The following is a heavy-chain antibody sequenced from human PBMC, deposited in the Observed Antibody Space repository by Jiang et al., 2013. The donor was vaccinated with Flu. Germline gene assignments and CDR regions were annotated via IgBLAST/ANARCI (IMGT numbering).Heavy chain of an antibody. CDR2: IYPGDSDT. J-gene: IGHJ3*02. Sequence: GAEVKKPGESLKISCKGSGYSFTSYWIGWVRQMPGKGLEWMGIIYPGDSDTRYSPSFQGQVTISADKSISTAYLQWSSLKASDTAMYYCARSPYGSGTPQNAFDIWGQGTMVTVSS. V-gene: IGHV5-51*01. CDR1: GYSFTSYW. CDR3: ARSPYGSGTPQNAFDI. D-gene: IGHD3-10*01.